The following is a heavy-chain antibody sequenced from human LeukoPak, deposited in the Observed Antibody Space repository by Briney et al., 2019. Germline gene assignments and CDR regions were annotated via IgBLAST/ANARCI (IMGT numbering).Heavy chain of an antibody. CDR1: GSTFSSYA. V-gene: IGHV1-69*05. J-gene: IGHJ5*02. D-gene: IGHD6-6*01. Sequence: SVKVSCKASGSTFSSYAISWVRQAPGQGLEWMGGIIPIFGTANYAQKFQGRVTITTDESTSTAYMELSSLRSEDTAVYYCARGQPLEYSSSSFASWGQGTLVTVSS. CDR2: IIPIFGTA. CDR3: ARGQPLEYSSSSFAS.